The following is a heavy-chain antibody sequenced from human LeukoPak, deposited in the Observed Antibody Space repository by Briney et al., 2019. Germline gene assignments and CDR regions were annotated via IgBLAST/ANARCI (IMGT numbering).Heavy chain of an antibody. CDR3: ARGRVAAAFY. J-gene: IGHJ4*02. Sequence: PSETLSLTCTVSGGSISSHYWSWIRQPPGKGLEWIGYIYYSGSTNYNPSLKSRVTISVDTSKNQFSLKLSSVTAADTAVYYCARGRVAAAFYWGQGTLVTVSS. CDR1: GGSISSHY. D-gene: IGHD6-13*01. CDR2: IYYSGST. V-gene: IGHV4-59*11.